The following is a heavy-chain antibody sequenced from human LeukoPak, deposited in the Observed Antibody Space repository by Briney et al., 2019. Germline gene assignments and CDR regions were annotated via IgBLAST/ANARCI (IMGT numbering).Heavy chain of an antibody. CDR1: GGSISSYY. J-gene: IGHJ5*02. V-gene: IGHV4-59*01. CDR3: ARDRGYCSSTSCQRGHNWFDP. Sequence: SETLSLTCTVSGGSISSYYWSWIRQPPGKGLEWIGYIYYSGSTNYNPSLKSRVTISVATSNNQFSLKLSSVTAADTAVYYCARDRGYCSSTSCQRGHNWFDPWGQGTLVTVSS. CDR2: IYYSGST. D-gene: IGHD2-2*01.